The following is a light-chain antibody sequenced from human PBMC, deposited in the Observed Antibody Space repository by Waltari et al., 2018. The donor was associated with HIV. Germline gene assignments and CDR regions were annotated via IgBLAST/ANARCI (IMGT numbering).Light chain of an antibody. CDR2: HVS. Sequence: QSALTQPASVSGSPGPSITLSCTGTSSDVVGYTYVSWYQQHPGKAPKLMIYHVSNRPSGVSNRFSGSKSGNTASLTISGLQAEDEADYYCTSYTSSNTLVIFGGGTKLTVL. J-gene: IGLJ2*01. CDR3: TSYTSSNTLVI. CDR1: SSDVVGYTY. V-gene: IGLV2-14*03.